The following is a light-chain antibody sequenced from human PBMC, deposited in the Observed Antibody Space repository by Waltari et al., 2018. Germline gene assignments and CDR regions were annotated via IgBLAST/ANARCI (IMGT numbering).Light chain of an antibody. J-gene: IGLJ7*02. V-gene: IGLV3-21*01. Sequence: SYDLTQPPSVSVSPGQTARITCGGDNFGNKNVHWYQQKPPQAPVFVIYYDGDRPSGIPVRFSASKSGNSATLTICGGEAGDEADYYCQVWDISSDQQVLFGRGTRLTAL. CDR3: QVWDISSDQQVL. CDR1: NFGNKN. CDR2: YDG.